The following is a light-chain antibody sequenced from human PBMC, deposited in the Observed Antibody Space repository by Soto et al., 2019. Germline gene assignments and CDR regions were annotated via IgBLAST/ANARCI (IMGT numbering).Light chain of an antibody. Sequence: EIVLTRSPGTLSLSPGESADLSCRASQSVSSSYLAWYQQKPGQAPRLLIYGASSRATGIPARFGGSGSGTDFTLTISSLEPEDFAIYYCQQRSNSITCGQGTRLEIK. J-gene: IGKJ5*01. V-gene: IGKV3D-20*02. CDR3: QQRSNSIT. CDR1: QSVSSSY. CDR2: GAS.